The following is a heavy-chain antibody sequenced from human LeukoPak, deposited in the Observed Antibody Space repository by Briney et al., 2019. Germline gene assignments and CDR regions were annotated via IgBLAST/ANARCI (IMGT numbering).Heavy chain of an antibody. CDR1: GFNFDNFA. V-gene: IGHV3-30-3*01. CDR3: ARGQEGQYCSSTSCYNLGDY. J-gene: IGHJ4*02. CDR2: ISYDGSNK. D-gene: IGHD2-2*02. Sequence: GGSLRLSCVVSGFNFDNFAMHWVRQPLGKGLEWVAVISYDGSNKYYADSVKGRFTISRDNSKNTLYLQMNSLRAEDTAVYYCARGQEGQYCSSTSCYNLGDYWGQGTLVTVPS.